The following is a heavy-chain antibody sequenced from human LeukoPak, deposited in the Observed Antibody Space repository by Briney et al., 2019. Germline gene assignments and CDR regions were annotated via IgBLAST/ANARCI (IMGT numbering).Heavy chain of an antibody. J-gene: IGHJ6*03. CDR1: GGTFSSYA. CDR3: AREGVYSSSSPPNPVDYYYYMDV. V-gene: IGHV1-69*01. D-gene: IGHD6-6*01. CDR2: IIPIFGTA. Sequence: GASVKVSCKASGGTFSSYAISWVRQAPRQGLEWMGVIIPIFGTANYAQKFQGRVTITADESTSTAYMELSSLRSEDTAVYYCAREGVYSSSSPPNPVDYYYYMDVWGKGTTVTVSS.